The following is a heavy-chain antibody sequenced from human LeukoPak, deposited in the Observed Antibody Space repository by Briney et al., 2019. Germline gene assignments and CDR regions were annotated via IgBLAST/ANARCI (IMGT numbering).Heavy chain of an antibody. Sequence: ASVTVSCTASGYTFTSYAMHWVRQAPGQRLEWMGWINAGNGNTKYSQKFQGRVTITRDTSASTAYMELSSLRSEDTAVYYCARVLRSGSYYFWGQGTLVTVSS. CDR2: INAGNGNT. D-gene: IGHD1-26*01. CDR1: GYTFTSYA. J-gene: IGHJ4*02. CDR3: ARVLRSGSYYF. V-gene: IGHV1-3*01.